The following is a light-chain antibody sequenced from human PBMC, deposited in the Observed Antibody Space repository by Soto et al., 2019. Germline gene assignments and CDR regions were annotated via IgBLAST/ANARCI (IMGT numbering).Light chain of an antibody. J-gene: IGKJ1*01. V-gene: IGKV3-15*01. Sequence: MKTPTTLSVYPGDTATLSCMASQGVTTNLAWFQQKPGQAPRLLIYGASTRATGLPARFSGSGSGTDFTLTISSLQSEDFAVYYCQQSNILPRPFG. CDR2: GAS. CDR1: QGVTTN. CDR3: QQSNILPRP.